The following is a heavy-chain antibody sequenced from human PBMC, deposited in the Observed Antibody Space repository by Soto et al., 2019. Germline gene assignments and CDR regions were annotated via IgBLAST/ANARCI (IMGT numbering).Heavy chain of an antibody. J-gene: IGHJ6*02. CDR2: IWYDGSNK. Sequence: PGGSLRLSCAASGFTFSSYGMHWVRQAPGKGLGWVAVIWYDGSNKYYADSVKGRFTISRDNSKNTLYLQMNSLRAEDTAVYYSARDIAVAGNGGMDVWGQGTTVTVSS. D-gene: IGHD6-19*01. CDR1: GFTFSSYG. V-gene: IGHV3-33*01. CDR3: ARDIAVAGNGGMDV.